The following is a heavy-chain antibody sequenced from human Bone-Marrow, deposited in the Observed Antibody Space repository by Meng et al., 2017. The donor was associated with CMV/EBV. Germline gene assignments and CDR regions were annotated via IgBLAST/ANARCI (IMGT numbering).Heavy chain of an antibody. V-gene: IGHV1-8*03. CDR1: GYTFTSYG. CDR3: ARDYYYYGMDV. CDR2: MNPNSGNT. J-gene: IGHJ6*02. Sequence: ASVKVSCKASGYTFTSYGISWVRQATGQGLEWMGWMNPNSGNTGYAQKFQGRVTITRNTSISTAYMELSSLRSEDTAVYYCARDYYYYGMDVWGQGTTVTVSS.